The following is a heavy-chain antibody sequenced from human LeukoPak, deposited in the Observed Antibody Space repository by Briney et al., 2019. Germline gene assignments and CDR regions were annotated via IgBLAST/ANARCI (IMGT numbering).Heavy chain of an antibody. Sequence: GRSLRLSCAASGFTFSSYGMHWVRQALGKGLEWVAVIWYDGSNKYYADSVKGRFTISRDNSKNTLYLQMNSLRAEDTAVYYCATGSGGDVEYWGQGTLVTVSS. CDR1: GFTFSSYG. D-gene: IGHD3-10*01. CDR3: ATGSGGDVEY. V-gene: IGHV3-33*01. J-gene: IGHJ4*02. CDR2: IWYDGSNK.